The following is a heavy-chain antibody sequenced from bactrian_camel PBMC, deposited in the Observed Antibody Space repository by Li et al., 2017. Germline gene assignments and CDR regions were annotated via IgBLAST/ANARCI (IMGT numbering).Heavy chain of an antibody. V-gene: IGHV3S53*01. CDR1: GSIDGTNC. Sequence: HVQLVESGGGSVQVGGSLRLSCEVSGSIDGTNCIGWVRQAPGKVREGVAAIDTTGSATYTYAVRGRFTTSKDNAKNTLYLQMNSLRVEDTAMYYCAVQFLEASCARVHAIDDWGQGTQVTVSS. J-gene: IGHJ4*01. CDR3: AVQFLEASCARVHAIDD. D-gene: IGHD4*01. CDR2: IDTTGSA.